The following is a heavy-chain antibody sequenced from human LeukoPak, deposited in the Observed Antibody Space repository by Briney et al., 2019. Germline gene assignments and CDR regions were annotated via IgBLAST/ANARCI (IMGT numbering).Heavy chain of an antibody. CDR3: ATTYSGSTNWFDP. D-gene: IGHD1-26*01. J-gene: IGHJ5*02. Sequence: ASVKVSCKVSGYTLTELSLHWVRQAPGKGLEWMGGFDPEDGETIYAQKFQGRVTMTEDTSTDTAYMELSSLRSEDTAVYYCATTYSGSTNWFDPWGQGTLVTVSS. V-gene: IGHV1-24*01. CDR1: GYTLTELS. CDR2: FDPEDGET.